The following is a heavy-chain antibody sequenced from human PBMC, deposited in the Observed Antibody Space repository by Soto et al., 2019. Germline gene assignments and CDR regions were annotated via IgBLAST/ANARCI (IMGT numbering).Heavy chain of an antibody. Sequence: ASVKVSCKASGYTFTGYYMHWVRQAPGQGLEWMGWINPNSGGTNYAQKFQGWVTMTRDTSISTAYMELSRLRSDDTAVYYCAREQNYCSGSADNKKNGMDVWGQGTTVTVSS. CDR1: GYTFTGYY. D-gene: IGHD3-10*01. J-gene: IGHJ6*02. CDR2: INPNSGGT. V-gene: IGHV1-2*04. CDR3: AREQNYCSGSADNKKNGMDV.